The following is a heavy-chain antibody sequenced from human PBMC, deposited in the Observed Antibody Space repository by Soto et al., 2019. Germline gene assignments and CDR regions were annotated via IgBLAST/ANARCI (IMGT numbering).Heavy chain of an antibody. D-gene: IGHD2-2*01. J-gene: IGHJ5*02. Sequence: ASVKVSCKASGYTFTTYGISWLRQAPGQGLEWMGWISAYNGNINSAQKVQGRITMTTDTSTSTAYMELRSLRSDDTAVYYCARDFTRKNVIPGAMWFDPWGQGTLVTVSS. V-gene: IGHV1-18*04. CDR1: GYTFTTYG. CDR3: ARDFTRKNVIPGAMWFDP. CDR2: ISAYNGNI.